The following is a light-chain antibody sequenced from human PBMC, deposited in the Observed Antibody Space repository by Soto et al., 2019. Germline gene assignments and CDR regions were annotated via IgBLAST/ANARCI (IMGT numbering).Light chain of an antibody. V-gene: IGKV1-8*01. Sequence: AIRMTPSPSSFSASTGDRVTITCRASQDISSYLAWYQQKVGKAPKLLIYAAATLQRGDPSRFSGSGSGTDFTLTISRLQSEDFATYYCQQYFSYPYTFGQGTKLEI. CDR3: QQYFSYPYT. CDR2: AAA. J-gene: IGKJ2*01. CDR1: QDISSY.